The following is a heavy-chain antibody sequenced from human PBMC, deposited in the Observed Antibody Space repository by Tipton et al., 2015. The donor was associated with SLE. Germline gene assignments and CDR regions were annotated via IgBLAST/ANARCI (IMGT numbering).Heavy chain of an antibody. CDR3: ARQHSGGATDS. D-gene: IGHD3-10*01. V-gene: IGHV4-31*02. CDR2: IHHSGRT. CDR1: GDSITDSGYS. J-gene: IGHJ4*02. Sequence: LRLSCTVSGDSITDSGYSWNWVRQHPGAGLEWIGYIHHSGRTDYNPSLRSRVTISRDTSKNQFSLNVNSVTAADTAVYYCARQHSGGATDSWGQGTLVTVSS.